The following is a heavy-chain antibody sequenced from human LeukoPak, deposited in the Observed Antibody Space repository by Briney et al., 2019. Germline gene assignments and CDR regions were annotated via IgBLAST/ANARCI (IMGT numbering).Heavy chain of an antibody. CDR3: ARRTKTDAFDI. CDR2: ISSSGSTI. Sequence: GGSLRLSCAASGFTFSSYEMNWVRQAPGKGLEWVSYISSSGSTIYYADSVKGRFTISRDNAKNSLYLQMYSLRAEDTAVYYCARRTKTDAFDIWGQGTMVTVSS. J-gene: IGHJ3*02. V-gene: IGHV3-48*03. CDR1: GFTFSSYE. D-gene: IGHD2-8*01.